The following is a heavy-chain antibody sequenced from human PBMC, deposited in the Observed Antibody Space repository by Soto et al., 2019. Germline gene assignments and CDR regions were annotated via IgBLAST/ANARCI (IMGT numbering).Heavy chain of an antibody. J-gene: IGHJ4*02. CDR2: ISSSSSYI. CDR1: GFTFRSYS. Sequence: GGSLRLSCAASGFTFRSYSMNWVRQAPGQGLEWVSSISSSSSYIYYAHSLKGRFTISRDNAKNSLYLHMNSLGAGDTAVYYCARFRQLVALDYWGQGTLVTVSS. CDR3: ARFRQLVALDY. D-gene: IGHD6-6*01. V-gene: IGHV3-21*01.